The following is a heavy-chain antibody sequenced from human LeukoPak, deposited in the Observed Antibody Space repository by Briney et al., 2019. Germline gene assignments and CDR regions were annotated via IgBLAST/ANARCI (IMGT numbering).Heavy chain of an antibody. J-gene: IGHJ5*02. CDR2: ISSSSSYI. CDR3: ARGGKYYDFWSGYYPNWFDP. Sequence: GGSLRLSCAASGFTFSSYSMNWVRQAPGKGLEWVSSISSSSSYIYYADSVKGRFTISRDNAKNSLYLQMNSLRAEDTAVYYCARGGKYYDFWSGYYPNWFDPWGQGTLVTVSS. D-gene: IGHD3-3*01. V-gene: IGHV3-21*01. CDR1: GFTFSSYS.